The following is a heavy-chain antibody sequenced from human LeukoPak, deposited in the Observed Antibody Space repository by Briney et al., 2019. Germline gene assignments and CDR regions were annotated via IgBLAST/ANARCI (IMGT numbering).Heavy chain of an antibody. CDR3: AKGAAAGKVDWFEP. V-gene: IGHV3-23*01. J-gene: IGHJ5*02. Sequence: GGSLRLSCAASGFTFSNFVMMWVRQAPGTGLQWVSTITGYGAKFYADSVRGRFTIFRDTSMNTLFLQMNSLGAEDTAVYYCAKGAAAGKVDWFEPWGEGSVVSVSS. D-gene: IGHD6-13*01. CDR2: ITGYGAK. CDR1: GFTFSNFV.